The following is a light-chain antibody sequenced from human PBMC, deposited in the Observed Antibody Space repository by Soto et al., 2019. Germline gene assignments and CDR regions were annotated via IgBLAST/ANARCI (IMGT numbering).Light chain of an antibody. Sequence: DIVMTQSPLSLPVNPGEPASISCRSSQSLLHSNGYNYLDWYLQKPGQSPQLLIYLGSNRASGVPDRFSGSGSGTDFTLKISRVEAEDVGVYYCMQGLQTLTFGGGTKVDSK. CDR1: QSLLHSNGYNY. CDR2: LGS. V-gene: IGKV2-28*01. J-gene: IGKJ4*01. CDR3: MQGLQTLT.